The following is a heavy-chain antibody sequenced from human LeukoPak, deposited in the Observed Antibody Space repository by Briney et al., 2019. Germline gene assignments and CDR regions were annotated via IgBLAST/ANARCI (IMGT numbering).Heavy chain of an antibody. CDR1: GFTFSHYA. CDR2: ISYDGSEQ. V-gene: IGHV3-30*04. Sequence: GGSLRLSCAASGFTFSHYAMYWVRQAPGKGLEWVALISYDGSEQHYADSVKGRFTISRDSPKNTLYLQMNTLRPEDTAVYYCARERFWSGYDYYGMDVWGQGTTVTVSS. CDR3: ARERFWSGYDYYGMDV. J-gene: IGHJ6*02. D-gene: IGHD3-3*01.